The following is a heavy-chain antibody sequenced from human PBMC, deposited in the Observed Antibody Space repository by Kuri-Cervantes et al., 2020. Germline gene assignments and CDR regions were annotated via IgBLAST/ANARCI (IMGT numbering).Heavy chain of an antibody. CDR1: GYTLNELS. CDR3: ARGHSSSWYGVYYYGMDV. CDR2: FNPEDGET. Sequence: ASVKVSCKVSGYTLNELSMYWVRQAPGKGLEWMGGFNPEDGETIYAQNFQGRVTMTEDTSTETAYMELSRLRSDDTAVYYCARGHSSSWYGVYYYGMDVWGQGTTVTVSS. V-gene: IGHV1-24*01. J-gene: IGHJ6*02. D-gene: IGHD6-13*01.